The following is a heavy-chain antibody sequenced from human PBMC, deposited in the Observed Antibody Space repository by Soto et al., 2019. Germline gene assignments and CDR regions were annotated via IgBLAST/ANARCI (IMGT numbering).Heavy chain of an antibody. D-gene: IGHD4-17*01. J-gene: IGHJ6*02. CDR2: INPNSGST. CDR3: ARIDYGDYAGAGTYYYYYGMDV. CDR1: GYTFTSYY. V-gene: IGHV1-2*02. Sequence: GASVKVSCKASGYTFTSYYMHWVRQAPGQGLEWMGRINPNSGSTNYAQKFQGRVTMTRDTSMSTAYMELSRLRSDDTAVYYCARIDYGDYAGAGTYYYYYGMDVWGQGTTVTVSS.